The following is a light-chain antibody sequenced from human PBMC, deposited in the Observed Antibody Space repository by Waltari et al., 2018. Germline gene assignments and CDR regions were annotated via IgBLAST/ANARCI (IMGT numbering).Light chain of an antibody. CDR1: VLAEKY. Sequence: YDLAQPFSVSVSPGQTATITCSGDVLAEKYVRWFQQRPGQAPTLILYKDTERPSGIPGGFSGSSSGSTVTLTIRGALLEDEADYHCHAAADNNWFFGGGTKLTVL. CDR2: KDT. J-gene: IGLJ2*01. CDR3: HAAADNNWF. V-gene: IGLV3-27*01.